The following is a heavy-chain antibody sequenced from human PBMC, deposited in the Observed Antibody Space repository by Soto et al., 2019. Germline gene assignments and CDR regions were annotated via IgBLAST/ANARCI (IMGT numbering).Heavy chain of an antibody. CDR2: MNPNSGNT. Sequence: EASVKVSCKASGYTFTSYDINWVRQATGQGLEWMGWMNPNSGNTAYAQKFQGRVTMTRNTSISTAYMELSSLRSEDTAVYYCARSVYSSSSKIDYWGQGTLVTVS. J-gene: IGHJ4*02. D-gene: IGHD6-6*01. V-gene: IGHV1-8*01. CDR1: GYTFTSYD. CDR3: ARSVYSSSSKIDY.